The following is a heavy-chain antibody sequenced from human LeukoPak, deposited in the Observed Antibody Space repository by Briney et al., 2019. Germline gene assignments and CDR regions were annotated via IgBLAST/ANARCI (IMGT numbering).Heavy chain of an antibody. CDR3: ARDLGV. CDR2: INHNGNVN. Sequence: GGSLRLSCAASGFTFSSYWMNWARQAPGKGLEWVASINHNGNVNYYVDSVKGRFTISRDNAKNSLYLQMSNLRAEDTAVYYCARDLGVWGQGTLVTVSS. V-gene: IGHV3-7*03. D-gene: IGHD3-16*01. J-gene: IGHJ4*02. CDR1: GFTFSSYW.